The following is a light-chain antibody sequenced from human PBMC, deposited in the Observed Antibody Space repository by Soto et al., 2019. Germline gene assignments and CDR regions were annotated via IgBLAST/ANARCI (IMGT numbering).Light chain of an antibody. CDR2: DAS. V-gene: IGKV1-5*01. J-gene: IGKJ1*01. Sequence: DIQMTQSPSTLSASVGDRVAITCRASHSISSWLAWYQQKPGKAPNLLIYDASSLKSGVPSRFSGSGSGTEFTLTISNLQPDDFATYYCQQYEGYPWTFGQGTKVEIQ. CDR3: QQYEGYPWT. CDR1: HSISSW.